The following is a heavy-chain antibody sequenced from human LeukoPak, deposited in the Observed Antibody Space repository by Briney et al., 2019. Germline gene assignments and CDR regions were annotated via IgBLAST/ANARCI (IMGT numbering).Heavy chain of an antibody. CDR2: ISSSSSYI. CDR1: GFTFSDYY. Sequence: GGSLRLSCAASGFTFSDYYMSWIRQAPGEGLEWVSYISSSSSYINYADSVKGRFTISRDNAKNSLYLQMNSLRAEDTAVYYCARVRKYSSGWYDAFDIWGQGTMVTVSS. J-gene: IGHJ3*02. D-gene: IGHD6-19*01. V-gene: IGHV3-11*05. CDR3: ARVRKYSSGWYDAFDI.